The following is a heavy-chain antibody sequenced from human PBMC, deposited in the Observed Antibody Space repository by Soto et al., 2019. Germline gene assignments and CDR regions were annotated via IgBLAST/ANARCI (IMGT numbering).Heavy chain of an antibody. J-gene: IGHJ4*02. Sequence: PSETLSLTCTVSGGSISSSSYYWGWIRQPPGKGLEWIGNIYYSGSTYYNPSLKSRVTISVDTSKNQFSLKLSSLTAADTAVYYCAKRFRGGPLAGVGYWGQGTLVTVSS. V-gene: IGHV4-39*01. CDR2: IYYSGST. D-gene: IGHD3-16*01. CDR1: GGSISSSSYY. CDR3: AKRFRGGPLAGVGY.